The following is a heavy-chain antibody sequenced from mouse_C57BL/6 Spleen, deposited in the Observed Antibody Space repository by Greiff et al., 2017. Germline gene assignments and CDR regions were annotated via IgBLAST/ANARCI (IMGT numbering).Heavy chain of an antibody. CDR3: ARQAELTGSFAY. D-gene: IGHD4-1*01. CDR1: GFTFSDYG. V-gene: IGHV5-15*01. CDR2: ISNLAYSI. J-gene: IGHJ3*01. Sequence: EVQGVESGGGLVQPGGSLKLSCAASGFTFSDYGMAWVRQAPRKGPEWVAFISNLAYSIYYADSVTGRFTISRENAKNTLYLEMSSLRSEDTAMYYCARQAELTGSFAYWGQGTLVTVSA.